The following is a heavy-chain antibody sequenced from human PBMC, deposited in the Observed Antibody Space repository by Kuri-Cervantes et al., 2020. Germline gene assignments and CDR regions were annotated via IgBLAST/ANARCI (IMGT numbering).Heavy chain of an antibody. D-gene: IGHD5-12*01. CDR2: INPNSGGT. V-gene: IGHV1-2*04. J-gene: IGHJ4*02. CDR3: ASGEYSGYDY. CDR1: GYTFTSYG. Sequence: ASVKVSCKASGYTFTSYGISWVRQAPGQGLEWMGWINPNSGGTNYAQKFQGWVTMTRDTSISTAYMELSRLRSDDTAVYYCASGEYSGYDYWGQGTLVTVSS.